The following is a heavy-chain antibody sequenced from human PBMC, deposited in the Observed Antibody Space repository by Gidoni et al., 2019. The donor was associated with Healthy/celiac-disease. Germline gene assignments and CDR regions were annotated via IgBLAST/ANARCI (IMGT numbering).Heavy chain of an antibody. V-gene: IGHV3-11*06. Sequence: QVQLVESGGGLVKPGGSLRLSCAASGFPFSYYYLSWIRQAPGKGLEWVSYISSSSSYTNYADSVKGRFTISRDNAKNSLYLQMNSLRAEDTAVYYCARAYNWNDPFDYWGQGTLVTVSS. CDR1: GFPFSYYY. D-gene: IGHD1-1*01. J-gene: IGHJ4*02. CDR3: ARAYNWNDPFDY. CDR2: ISSSSSYT.